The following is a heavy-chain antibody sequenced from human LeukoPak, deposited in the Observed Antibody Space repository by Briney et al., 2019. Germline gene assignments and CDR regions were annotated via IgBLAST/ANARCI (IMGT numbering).Heavy chain of an antibody. V-gene: IGHV4-61*02. D-gene: IGHD3-3*01. CDR1: GAPISSGVYY. CDR3: AKDPHYDFWSGYEEATHNWSRFDP. Sequence: PSETLSLTCSVSGAPISSGVYYWSWIRQPAGKGLEWIGRMYTSPTTKYNPSLNSRVTMSLDTAKNQFSLKLSSVTAADTAVYYCAKDPHYDFWSGYEEATHNWSRFDPWGQGTLVTVSS. CDR2: MYTSPTT. J-gene: IGHJ5*02.